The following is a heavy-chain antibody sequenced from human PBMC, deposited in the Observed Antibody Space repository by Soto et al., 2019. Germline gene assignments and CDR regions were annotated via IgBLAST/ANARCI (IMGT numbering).Heavy chain of an antibody. CDR1: GYSFTSYW. CDR2: IYPGDSDT. V-gene: IGHV5-51*01. D-gene: IGHD2-15*01. J-gene: IGHJ4*02. CDR3: ARGYCSGGSCYSLDY. Sequence: GESLKISCKGSGYSFTSYWIGWVRQMPGKGLEWRGIIYPGDSDTRYSPSFQGQVTISADKSISTAYLQWSSLKASDTAMYYCARGYCSGGSCYSLDYWGQGTLVTVSS.